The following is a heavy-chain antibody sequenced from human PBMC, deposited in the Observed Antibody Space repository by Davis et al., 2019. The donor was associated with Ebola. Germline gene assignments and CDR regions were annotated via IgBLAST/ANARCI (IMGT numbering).Heavy chain of an antibody. V-gene: IGHV1-46*01. Sequence: ASVKVSCQAPGYTFTSYYMHWVRHAPGQGLEWMGIINPSGGSTSYAQKFQGRVTMTRDTSTSTVYMELSSLRSEDTAVYYCARSDRTTVTTFDYWGQGTLVTVSS. CDR3: ARSDRTTVTTFDY. J-gene: IGHJ4*02. CDR2: INPSGGST. CDR1: GYTFTSYY. D-gene: IGHD4-17*01.